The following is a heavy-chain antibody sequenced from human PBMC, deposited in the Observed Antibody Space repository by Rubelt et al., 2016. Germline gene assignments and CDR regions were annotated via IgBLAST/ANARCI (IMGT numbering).Heavy chain of an antibody. D-gene: IGHD6-19*01. Sequence: GLAWVSSISSSSSYIYYADSVKGRFTISRDNAKNSLYLQMNSLRAEDTAVYYCASHRRIAVADSAFDYWGQGTLVTVSS. V-gene: IGHV3-21*04. CDR2: ISSSSSYI. J-gene: IGHJ4*02. CDR3: ASHRRIAVADSAFDY.